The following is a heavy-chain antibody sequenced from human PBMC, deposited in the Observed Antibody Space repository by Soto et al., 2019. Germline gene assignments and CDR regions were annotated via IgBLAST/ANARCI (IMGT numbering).Heavy chain of an antibody. Sequence: SLRLSCAASGFTFSSYGMHWVRQAPGKGLEWVAVISYDGSNKYYADSVKGRFTISRDNSKNTLYLQMNSLRAEDTAVYYCAKDTSGLDYWGQGTLVTVSS. CDR2: ISYDGSNK. J-gene: IGHJ4*02. D-gene: IGHD2-15*01. CDR1: GFTFSSYG. CDR3: AKDTSGLDY. V-gene: IGHV3-30*18.